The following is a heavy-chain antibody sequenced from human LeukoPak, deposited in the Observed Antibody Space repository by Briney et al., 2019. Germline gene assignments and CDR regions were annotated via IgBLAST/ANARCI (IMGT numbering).Heavy chain of an antibody. CDR2: INHSGST. J-gene: IGHJ4*02. CDR1: GGSFSGYY. V-gene: IGHV4-34*01. D-gene: IGHD1-20*01. CDR3: ARLYNWNYFNY. Sequence: PSETLSLTCAVYGGSFSGYYWSWLRQPPGKGLEWIGEINHSGSTNYNPSPTSRVAISVDPSKNQFSLKLSYVTAADTAVCSCARLYNWNYFNYWGEGTLVTLSS.